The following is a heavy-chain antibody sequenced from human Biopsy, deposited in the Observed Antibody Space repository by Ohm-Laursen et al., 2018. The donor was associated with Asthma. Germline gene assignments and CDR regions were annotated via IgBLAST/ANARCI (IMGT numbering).Heavy chain of an antibody. V-gene: IGHV4-30-2*06. Sequence: SQTLSLTCGVSGDSIDSGDYSWTWIRQSPGVGLEWIGYINRNGDTYYNPTLKNRVTISIDRSKNQFSLRLRSVTAADTAVYYCARGWNCGGDCYSLDYWGQGTLVTVSS. D-gene: IGHD2-21*02. CDR3: ARGWNCGGDCYSLDY. CDR2: INRNGDT. CDR1: GDSIDSGDYS. J-gene: IGHJ4*02.